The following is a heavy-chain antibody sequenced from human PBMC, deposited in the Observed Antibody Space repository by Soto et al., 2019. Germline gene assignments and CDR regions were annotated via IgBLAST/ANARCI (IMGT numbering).Heavy chain of an antibody. CDR2: VSGSGGNT. J-gene: IGHJ4*02. Sequence: SQAPGKGLEWVSTVSGSGGNTYYSDSMKGRFTISRDNSKKMAYLQMNSLTTEDTAVYYCAKALSTSICDGITLFAYWRQGTLVTVSS. V-gene: IGHV3-23*01. D-gene: IGHD2-21*01. CDR3: AKALSTSICDGITLFAY.